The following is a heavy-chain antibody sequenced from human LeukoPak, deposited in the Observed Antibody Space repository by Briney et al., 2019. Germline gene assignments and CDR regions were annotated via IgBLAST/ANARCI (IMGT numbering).Heavy chain of an antibody. Sequence: SGGSLRLSCAASGFTFSSSALSWVRQAPGKGLEWVSAISGISGSTYYADFVKGRFTISRDNSKNTLYLQMNSLRAEDTAVYYCARAYGDYIDYWGQGTLVTVSS. V-gene: IGHV3-23*01. J-gene: IGHJ4*02. CDR1: GFTFSSSA. CDR3: ARAYGDYIDY. CDR2: ISGISGST. D-gene: IGHD4-17*01.